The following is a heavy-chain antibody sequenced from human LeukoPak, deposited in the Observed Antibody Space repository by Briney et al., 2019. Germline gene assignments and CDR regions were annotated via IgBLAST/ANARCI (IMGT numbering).Heavy chain of an antibody. CDR1: GFTFSSSG. D-gene: IGHD3-16*02. Sequence: QTGASLRLSCAASGFTFSSSGMHWVRQPPGKGREWVAFIRFDGSNKYYADSVKGRFTISRDNSKNTLYLQMNSLRAEVTAVYYCAKDFDEYYDYVWGSYRPYFDYWGQGTLVTVSS. V-gene: IGHV3-30*02. CDR3: AKDFDEYYDYVWGSYRPYFDY. CDR2: IRFDGSNK. J-gene: IGHJ4*02.